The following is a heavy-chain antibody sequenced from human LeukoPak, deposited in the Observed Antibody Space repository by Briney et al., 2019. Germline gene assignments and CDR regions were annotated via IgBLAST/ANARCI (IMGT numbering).Heavy chain of an antibody. V-gene: IGHV4-4*07. CDR1: GGSISSYY. Sequence: SETLSLTCTVSGGSISSYYWSWIRQPAGKGLEWIGRIYTSGSTNYNPSLKGRVTISVDTSKNQFSLKLSSVTAADTAVYYCARAYSSSEEYYYYYYMDVWGKGTTVTVSS. J-gene: IGHJ6*03. D-gene: IGHD6-6*01. CDR3: ARAYSSSEEYYYYYYMDV. CDR2: IYTSGST.